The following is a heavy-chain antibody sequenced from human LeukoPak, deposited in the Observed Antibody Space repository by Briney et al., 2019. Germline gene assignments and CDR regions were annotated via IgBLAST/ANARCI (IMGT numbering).Heavy chain of an antibody. D-gene: IGHD6-13*01. CDR1: GYISTSYG. CDR3: ARGGIAAAYWFDP. CDR2: INTYNGNT. Sequence: ASVTVSCKASGYISTSYGISWVRQAPGQGLEWMGWINTYNGNTKYIQKLQGRVTMTTDTSTSTAYMELRSLRSDDTAVYYCARGGIAAAYWFDPWGQGTLVTVSS. V-gene: IGHV1-18*01. J-gene: IGHJ5*02.